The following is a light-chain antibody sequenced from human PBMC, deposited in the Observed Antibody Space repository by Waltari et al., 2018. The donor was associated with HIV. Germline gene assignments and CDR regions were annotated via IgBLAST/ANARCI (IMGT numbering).Light chain of an antibody. CDR3: AAWDDSLNGVV. CDR2: SNK. CDR1: SSNIGSNT. V-gene: IGLV1-44*01. Sequence: QSVLTQPPSASGTPGQRVTISCSGSSSNIGSNTVNWYQQLPGTAPKLLIYSNKQRPSGVPDRFSGSKSGTSASLAISGLQSEDEADYYCAAWDDSLNGVVVGGGTKLTVL. J-gene: IGLJ2*01.